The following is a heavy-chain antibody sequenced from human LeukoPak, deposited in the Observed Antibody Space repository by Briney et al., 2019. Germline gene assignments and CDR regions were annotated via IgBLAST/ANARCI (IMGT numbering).Heavy chain of an antibody. CDR1: GFTFSDYS. CDR2: ISSRSSTI. J-gene: IGHJ4*02. D-gene: IGHD2-2*02. Sequence: GGSLRLSCAASGFTFSDYSMNWVRQAPGKGLEWVADISSRSSTIYYADSVKGRFTISRDNAKNSLYLQMNSLRDEDTAVYYCAREVACSSTSCHNFDYWGQGTLVTVSS. CDR3: AREVACSSTSCHNFDY. V-gene: IGHV3-48*02.